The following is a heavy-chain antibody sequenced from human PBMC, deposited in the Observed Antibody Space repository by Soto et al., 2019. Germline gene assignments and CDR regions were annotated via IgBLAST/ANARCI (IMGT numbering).Heavy chain of an antibody. CDR1: GDSVSDSSVS. Sequence: QVQLQQSGPGLVKPSQTLSLTCAISGDSVSDSSVSWNWIRQSPSRGLEWPGRTNYESKWSSVYAVSVKSRITINADTSKNQFSLHLNSVTPEDTAVYYCARDGNWRLDYWGQGALVTVSS. J-gene: IGHJ4*02. CDR2: TNYESKWSS. CDR3: ARDGNWRLDY. D-gene: IGHD1-1*01. V-gene: IGHV6-1*01.